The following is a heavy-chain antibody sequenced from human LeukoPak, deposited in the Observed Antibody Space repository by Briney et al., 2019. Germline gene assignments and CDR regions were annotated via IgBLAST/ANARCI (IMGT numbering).Heavy chain of an antibody. Sequence: GGSLRLSCAASGFTFSTYWMSWVRQAPGKGLEWVANIKQEGSEKYYVDSVKGRFTIPRDNAKTSLYLQMNSLRAEDTAMYYCARDSAGNDYWGQGTLVTVSS. J-gene: IGHJ4*02. CDR3: ARDSAGNDY. CDR2: IKQEGSEK. D-gene: IGHD6-13*01. V-gene: IGHV3-7*01. CDR1: GFTFSTYW.